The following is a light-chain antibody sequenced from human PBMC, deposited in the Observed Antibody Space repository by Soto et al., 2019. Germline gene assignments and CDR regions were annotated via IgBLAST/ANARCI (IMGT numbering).Light chain of an antibody. V-gene: IGKV3-20*01. Sequence: EIVLTQSPGTLSLSPGERATLSCRASQSVGSSYLAWYQQKPGQAPRLLIYGASSRATGFPDRFSGSGSGTDFSLTISRLEPEDFAVYYCHQYGSSPQTFGQGTKVEIK. J-gene: IGKJ1*01. CDR2: GAS. CDR1: QSVGSSY. CDR3: HQYGSSPQT.